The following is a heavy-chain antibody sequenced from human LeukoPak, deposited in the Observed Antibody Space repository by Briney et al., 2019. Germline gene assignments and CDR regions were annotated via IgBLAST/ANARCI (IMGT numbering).Heavy chain of an antibody. J-gene: IGHJ3*02. CDR3: ARVLGYCSSTSCDSGFLSFGAFDI. D-gene: IGHD2-2*02. CDR1: GGSISSYY. V-gene: IGHV4-59*01. Sequence: PSETLSLTCTDSGGSISSYYWSWIRQPPGQGLEWIGYIYYSGSTNYNPSFQRRVTISVDTSKTQSSLKLSSVTAADPAVYYCARVLGYCSSTSCDSGFLSFGAFDIWGQGTMVTVSS. CDR2: IYYSGST.